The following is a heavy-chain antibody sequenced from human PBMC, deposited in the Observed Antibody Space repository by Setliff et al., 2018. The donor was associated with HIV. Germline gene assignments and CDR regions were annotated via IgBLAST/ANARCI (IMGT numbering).Heavy chain of an antibody. CDR2: IDWDDDK. CDR3: ARMISYSPYFDY. D-gene: IGHD1-26*01. J-gene: IGHJ4*02. CDR1: GFSLSKSGMC. Sequence: GSGPTLVNPTQTLTLTCTFSGFSLSKSGMCVSWIRQPPGKALGWLARIDWDDDKYYSTSLKTRLTISKDTSKNQVVLKMTNVDPVDTATYYCARMISYSPYFDYWGQGTLVTVSS. V-gene: IGHV2-70*11.